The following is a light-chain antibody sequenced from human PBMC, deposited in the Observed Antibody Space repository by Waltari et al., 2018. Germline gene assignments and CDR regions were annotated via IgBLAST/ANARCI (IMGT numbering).Light chain of an antibody. Sequence: LTHLTSVSGSRALSAPIPPTAASSDAGHSNTVSWSEQRPGKAPNLIIYEVNNRPSGVSNRLSGSKSGHAASLTISGLQAEDEADYYCSSYRSANPWVFGGGTMLTVL. J-gene: IGLJ3*02. CDR3: SSYRSANPWV. CDR1: SSDAGHSNT. V-gene: IGLV2-14*01. CDR2: EVN.